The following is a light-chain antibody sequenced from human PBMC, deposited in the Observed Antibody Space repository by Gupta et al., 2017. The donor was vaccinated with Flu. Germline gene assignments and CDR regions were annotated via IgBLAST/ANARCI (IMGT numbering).Light chain of an antibody. CDR3: QQYNSYSPLT. CDR1: QSVSSY. J-gene: IGKJ4*01. V-gene: IGKV1-5*03. Sequence: DIQMTQSPSALSASVGDRVTITCRASQSVSSYLAWYQQKPGKAPKLLIYKASSLGSGVPSRFSGTGSGTEFTLTISSLQPDDFATYYCQQYNSYSPLTFGGGTKVEIK. CDR2: KAS.